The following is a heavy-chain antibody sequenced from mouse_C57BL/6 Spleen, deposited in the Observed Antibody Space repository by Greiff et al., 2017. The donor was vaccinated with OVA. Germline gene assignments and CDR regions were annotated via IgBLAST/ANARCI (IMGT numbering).Heavy chain of an antibody. CDR2: INPNNGGT. Sequence: VQLKESGPELVKPGASVKIPCKASGYTFTDYNMDWVKQSHGKSLEWIGDINPNNGGTIYNQKFKGKATLTVDKSSSTAYMELRSLTSEDTAVYYCARPYYYGSNYAMDYWGQGTSVTVSS. CDR1: GYTFTDYN. V-gene: IGHV1-18*01. J-gene: IGHJ4*01. CDR3: ARPYYYGSNYAMDY. D-gene: IGHD1-1*01.